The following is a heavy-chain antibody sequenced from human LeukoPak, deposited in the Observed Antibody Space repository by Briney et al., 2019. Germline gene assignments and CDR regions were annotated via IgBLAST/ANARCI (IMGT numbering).Heavy chain of an antibody. D-gene: IGHD2-2*03. CDR3: ARTSGYCISTSCYNWFDP. Sequence: PGGSLRLSCAASGFTFSSYEMNWVRQAPGEGLEWVSYIRSSGNTIYYADSVKGRFTISRDNAKNSLYLQMNSLRAEDTAVYYCARTSGYCISTSCYNWFDPWGQGTLVTVSS. CDR1: GFTFSSYE. J-gene: IGHJ5*02. CDR2: IRSSGNTI. V-gene: IGHV3-48*03.